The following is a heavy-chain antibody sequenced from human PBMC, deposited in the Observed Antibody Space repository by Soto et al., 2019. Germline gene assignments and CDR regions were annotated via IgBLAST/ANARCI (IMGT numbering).Heavy chain of an antibody. J-gene: IGHJ6*02. D-gene: IGHD5-12*01. CDR1: GYSFTSYW. CDR2: IYPGDSDT. Sequence: XESLKISCKGSGYSFTSYWIGWVRQMPGKGLEWMGIIYPGDSDTGYSPSFQGQVTISADKSISTAYLQWSSLKASDTAMYYCASMATISGYYYGMDVWGQGTTVTVSS. CDR3: ASMATISGYYYGMDV. V-gene: IGHV5-51*01.